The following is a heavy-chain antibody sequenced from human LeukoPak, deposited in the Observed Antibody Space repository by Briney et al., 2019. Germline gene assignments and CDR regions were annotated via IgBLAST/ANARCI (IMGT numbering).Heavy chain of an antibody. J-gene: IGHJ4*02. CDR2: IIGSGNSI. Sequence: GGSLRLSCAASGFTFSTYAMSWVRQAPGKGLEWVSLIIGSGNSIHYADSVKGRFTISRDNFKNTAFLQLNSLRPEDTAVYYCAKHGDNVWGSFRFGLDYWGQGTLVTVSS. CDR1: GFTFSTYA. D-gene: IGHD3-16*02. CDR3: AKHGDNVWGSFRFGLDY. V-gene: IGHV3-23*01.